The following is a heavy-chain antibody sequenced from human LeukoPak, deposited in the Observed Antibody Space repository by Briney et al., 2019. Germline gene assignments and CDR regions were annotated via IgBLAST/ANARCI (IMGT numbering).Heavy chain of an antibody. J-gene: IGHJ4*02. V-gene: IGHV3-23*01. CDR3: AKTTTVVTPTYYFDY. Sequence: GGSLRLSCAASGFTFSSYAMSWVRQAPGKGLEWVSAISGSGGSTYYADSVKGRFTISRDNSKNTLYLQMNSLRAGDTAVYYCAKTTTVVTPTYYFDYWGQGTLVTVSS. CDR2: ISGSGGST. D-gene: IGHD4-17*01. CDR1: GFTFSSYA.